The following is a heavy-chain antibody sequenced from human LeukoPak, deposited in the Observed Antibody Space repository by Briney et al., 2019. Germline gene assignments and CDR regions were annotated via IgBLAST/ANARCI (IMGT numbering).Heavy chain of an antibody. CDR2: TYYRSKWSL. CDR3: ARGKYTSFDN. CDR1: GDSIFTNNVA. D-gene: IGHD6-6*01. Sequence: SQTLSLTCAISGDSIFTNNVAWNWIRQSPSRGLEWLGRTYYRSKWSLDYAVSVKSRITINADTSKNQFSLQLSSVTPEDTAVYYCARGKYTSFDNWGQGTLVTVSS. J-gene: IGHJ4*02. V-gene: IGHV6-1*01.